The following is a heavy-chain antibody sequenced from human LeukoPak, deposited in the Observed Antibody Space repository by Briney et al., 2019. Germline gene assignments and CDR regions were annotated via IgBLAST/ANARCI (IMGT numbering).Heavy chain of an antibody. Sequence: ASVKVSCKASGYTFTGSYIHWVRQAPGQELEWMGWINPNSGGTNYAQKFQGRVTMTRDMSTSTVYMELSSLRSEDTAVYYCARDRLATTVDTFDYWGQGTLVTVSS. CDR3: ARDRLATTVDTFDY. V-gene: IGHV1-2*02. J-gene: IGHJ4*02. CDR2: INPNSGGT. CDR1: GYTFTGSY. D-gene: IGHD5-24*01.